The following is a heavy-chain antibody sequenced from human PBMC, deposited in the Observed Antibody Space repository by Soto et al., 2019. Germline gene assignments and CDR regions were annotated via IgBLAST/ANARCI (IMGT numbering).Heavy chain of an antibody. J-gene: IGHJ4*02. D-gene: IGHD3-10*01. CDR2: IAPMFGAA. Sequence: QVQLVQSGAEMKKPGSSVKVSCQSSGGTFNTYAMNWVRQAPGQGPEWMGDIAPMFGAANYEPKFQGRVTITADESTGTSDMQLRSLTSEDTALYFCAREVQVHTPAFVYWGQGTLVTVSS. V-gene: IGHV1-69*19. CDR1: GGTFNTYA. CDR3: AREVQVHTPAFVY.